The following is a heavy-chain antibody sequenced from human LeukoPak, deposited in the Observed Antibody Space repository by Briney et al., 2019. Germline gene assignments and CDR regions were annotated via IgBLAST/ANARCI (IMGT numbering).Heavy chain of an antibody. CDR2: ISSSSSTI. CDR3: AREEGGYSSSWLDY. D-gene: IGHD6-13*01. CDR1: GFTFSSYS. Sequence: PGGSLRLSCAASGFTFSSYSMHWVRQAPGKGLEWVSYISSSSSTIYYADSVKGRFTISRDNAKNSLYLQMNSLRAEDTAVYYCAREEGGYSSSWLDYWGQGTLVTVSS. J-gene: IGHJ4*02. V-gene: IGHV3-48*04.